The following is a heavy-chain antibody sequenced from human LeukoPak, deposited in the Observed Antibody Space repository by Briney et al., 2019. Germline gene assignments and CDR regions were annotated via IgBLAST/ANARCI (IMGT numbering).Heavy chain of an antibody. Sequence: GASVKVSCKASGFTFIGYYMHWVRQAPGQGLEWMGWNNLNTSDTDYAPKFQGRVTMTRDTSITTAYMELSRLRYDDTAAYYCARDQPALDYWGRGTLVTVSS. V-gene: IGHV1-2*02. CDR1: GFTFIGYY. CDR2: NNLNTSDT. J-gene: IGHJ4*02. CDR3: ARDQPALDY.